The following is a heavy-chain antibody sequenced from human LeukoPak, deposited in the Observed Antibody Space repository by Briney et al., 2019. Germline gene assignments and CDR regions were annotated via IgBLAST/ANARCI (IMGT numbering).Heavy chain of an antibody. Sequence: SETLSLTCNVSGGSISSNEYYWGWIRQPPGKGLEWIANMYYSGSTSYNPSLRSRVTISVDTSKNQLSLNLSSVTAADTAVYYCARQDYGGNSVEYWGQGTLVTVSS. CDR3: ARQDYGGNSVEY. D-gene: IGHD4-23*01. V-gene: IGHV4-39*07. CDR1: GGSISSNEYY. J-gene: IGHJ4*02. CDR2: MYYSGST.